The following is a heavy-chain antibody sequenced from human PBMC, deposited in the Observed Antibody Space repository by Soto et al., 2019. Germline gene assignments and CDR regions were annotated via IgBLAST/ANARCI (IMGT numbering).Heavy chain of an antibody. J-gene: IGHJ4*02. CDR3: ARGERKEIVVVPAARGFDY. D-gene: IGHD2-2*01. CDR1: GGTFSSYA. Sequence: QVQLVQSGAEVKKPGSSVKVSCKASGGTFSSYAISWVRQAPGQGLEWMGGIIPIFGTANYAQKFQGRVTITADESTSTAYMELSSLRSEDTAVYYCARGERKEIVVVPAARGFDYWGQGTLVTVSS. CDR2: IIPIFGTA. V-gene: IGHV1-69*01.